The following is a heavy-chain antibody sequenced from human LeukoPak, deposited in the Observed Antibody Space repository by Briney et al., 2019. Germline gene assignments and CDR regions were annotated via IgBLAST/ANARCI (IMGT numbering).Heavy chain of an antibody. Sequence: GGSLRLSCAASGFISDDYGMSWVRQAPGKGLEWVSGINWNAGSTGYADSVKGRFTISRDNAKNSVHLQMNNLRVEDTAVYYCAKDEVGGHFEYWGQGILVTVSS. J-gene: IGHJ4*02. CDR1: GFISDDYG. V-gene: IGHV3-20*04. CDR3: AKDEVGGHFEY. CDR2: INWNAGST.